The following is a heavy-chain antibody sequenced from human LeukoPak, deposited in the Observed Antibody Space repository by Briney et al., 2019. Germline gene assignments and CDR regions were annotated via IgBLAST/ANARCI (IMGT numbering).Heavy chain of an antibody. D-gene: IGHD6-13*01. CDR2: IDTNGRTT. V-gene: IGHV3-74*01. CDR3: ARDLAGADDY. Sequence: TGGSLSLSCAASSFTFSRYWFHWVRQAPGKGLDWVSRIDTNGRTTDYADSVKGRFTISRDNAKNTLFLEMNSLRAEDTAIYYCARDLAGADDYWGQGTLVTVSS. J-gene: IGHJ4*02. CDR1: SFTFSRYW.